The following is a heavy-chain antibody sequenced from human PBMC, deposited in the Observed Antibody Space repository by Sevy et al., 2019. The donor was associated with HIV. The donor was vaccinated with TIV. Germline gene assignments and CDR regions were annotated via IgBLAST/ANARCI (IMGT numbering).Heavy chain of an antibody. J-gene: IGHJ4*02. V-gene: IGHV1-69*13. CDR3: ARPPLGPYGDYDPYYFDY. CDR1: GGTFSSYA. D-gene: IGHD5-12*01. CDR2: IIPIFGTA. Sequence: ASVKVSCKASGGTFSSYAISWVRQAPGQGLEWMGGIIPIFGTANYAQKFQGRVTITADESKSTAYTELRSLRSEATAVYYCARPPLGPYGDYDPYYFDYWGQRTLVTVSS.